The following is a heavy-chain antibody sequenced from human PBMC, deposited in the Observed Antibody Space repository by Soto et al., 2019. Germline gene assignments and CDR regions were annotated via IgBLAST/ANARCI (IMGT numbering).Heavy chain of an antibody. CDR2: IYYSGST. CDR1: GGSISSGDYY. J-gene: IGHJ6*02. V-gene: IGHV4-30-4*01. CDR3: ARGVLRYYYGMDV. Sequence: SETLSLTCTVSGGSISSGDYYWSWIRQPPGKGLEWIGYIYYSGSTYYNPSLKSRVTISVDTSKNQFSLKLSSVTAADTAVYYCARGVLRYYYGMDVWGQGTTVTVSS.